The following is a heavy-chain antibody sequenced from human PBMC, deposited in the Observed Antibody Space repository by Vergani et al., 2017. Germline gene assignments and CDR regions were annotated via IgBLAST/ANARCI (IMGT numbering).Heavy chain of an antibody. CDR3: ARKGENYYDSSGYPRYYYYYYMDV. V-gene: IGHV4-30-2*01. J-gene: IGHJ6*03. CDR2: IYHSGST. Sequence: QLQLQESGSGLVKPSQTLSLTCAVSGGSISSGGYSWSWIRQPXGKGLEWIGYIYHSGSTYYNPSLKSRVTISVDTSKNQFSLKLSSVTAADTAVYYCARKGENYYDSSGYPRYYYYYYMDVWGKGTTVTVSS. CDR1: GGSISSGGYS. D-gene: IGHD3-22*01.